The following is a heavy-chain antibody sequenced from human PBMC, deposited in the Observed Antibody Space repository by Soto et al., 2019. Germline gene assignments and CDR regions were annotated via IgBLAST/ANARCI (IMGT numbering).Heavy chain of an antibody. Sequence: PGGSLRLSCAASGFTFSSYGMHWVRQAPGKGLEWVAVIWYDGSNKYYADSVKGRFTISRDNSKNTLYLQMNSLRAEDTAVYYCAREGMPDSSWFSSYYYGMDVWGQGTTVTVSS. D-gene: IGHD6-13*01. V-gene: IGHV3-33*01. J-gene: IGHJ6*02. CDR2: IWYDGSNK. CDR3: AREGMPDSSWFSSYYYGMDV. CDR1: GFTFSSYG.